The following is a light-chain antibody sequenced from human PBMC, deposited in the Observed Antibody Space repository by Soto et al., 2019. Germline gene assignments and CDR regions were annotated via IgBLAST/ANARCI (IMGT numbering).Light chain of an antibody. J-gene: IGLJ2*01. V-gene: IGLV1-40*01. CDR3: QSYDGGLGVSKI. CDR1: SSNIGAGYD. Sequence: QPVLTQPPSVSGAPGQRVTISCTGSSSNIGAGYDVHWYQQLPRTAPKLLIYSNNNRPSGVPDRFSGSRSGTSASLAITGLQPEDEADYYCQSYDGGLGVSKIFGGGTKRTVL. CDR2: SNN.